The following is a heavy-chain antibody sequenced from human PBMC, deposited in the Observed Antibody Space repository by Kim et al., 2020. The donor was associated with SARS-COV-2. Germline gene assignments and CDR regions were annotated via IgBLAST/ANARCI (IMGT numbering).Heavy chain of an antibody. Sequence: GGSLRLSCAASGFTFSSYSMNWVRQAPGKGLEWVSYISSSSSTIYYADSVKGRFTISRDNAKNSLYLQMNSLRDEDTAVYYCARDLMVRGVKPQYNWFDPWGQGTLVTVSS. CDR3: ARDLMVRGVKPQYNWFDP. V-gene: IGHV3-48*02. CDR1: GFTFSSYS. CDR2: ISSSSSTI. D-gene: IGHD3-10*01. J-gene: IGHJ5*02.